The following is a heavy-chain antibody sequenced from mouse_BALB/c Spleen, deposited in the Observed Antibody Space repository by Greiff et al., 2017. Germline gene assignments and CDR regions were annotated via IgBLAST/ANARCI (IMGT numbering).Heavy chain of an antibody. J-gene: IGHJ2*01. V-gene: IGHV2-6-5*01. CDR3: ARYYYGSSPYFDY. Sequence: QVQLKESGPGLVAPSQSLSITCTVSGFSLTDYGVSWIRQPPGKGLEWLGVIWGGGSTYYNSALKSRLSISKDNSKSQVFLKMNSLQTDDTAMYYCARYYYGSSPYFDYWGQGTTLTVSS. CDR2: IWGGGST. D-gene: IGHD1-1*01. CDR1: GFSLTDYG.